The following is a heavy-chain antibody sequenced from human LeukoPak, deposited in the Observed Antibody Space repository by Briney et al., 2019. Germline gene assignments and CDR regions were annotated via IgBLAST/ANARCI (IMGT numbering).Heavy chain of an antibody. Sequence: GGSLRLSCTASGFTFGDYAMSWFRQAPGKGLEWVGFIRSKAYGGTTEYAASVKGRFTISRDDSKSIAYLQMNSLRAEDTAVYYCAKGSSSGWLVFWYFDYWGQGTLVTVPS. CDR1: GFTFGDYA. D-gene: IGHD6-19*01. CDR3: AKGSSSGWLVFWYFDY. CDR2: IRSKAYGGTT. V-gene: IGHV3-49*03. J-gene: IGHJ4*02.